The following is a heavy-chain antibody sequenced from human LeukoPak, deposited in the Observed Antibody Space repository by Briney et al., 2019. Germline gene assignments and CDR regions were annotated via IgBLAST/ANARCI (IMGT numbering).Heavy chain of an antibody. D-gene: IGHD6-19*01. CDR1: GGSISSSSDY. CDR3: ARHFYSTGWYANF. V-gene: IGHV4-39*01. CDR2: IYYSGST. J-gene: IGHJ4*02. Sequence: SETLSLTCTVSGGSISSSSDYWGWIRQPPGKGLEWTGSIYYSGSTYYNPSLKSRVTISVDTSKKQFSLKLTSVTAVDTAVYYCARHFYSTGWYANFWGQGTLVTVSS.